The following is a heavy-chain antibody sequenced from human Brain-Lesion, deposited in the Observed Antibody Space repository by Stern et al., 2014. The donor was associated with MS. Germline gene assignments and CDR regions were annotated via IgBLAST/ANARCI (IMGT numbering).Heavy chain of an antibody. V-gene: IGHV4-61*02. J-gene: IGHJ6*02. CDR2: IFNSGST. CDR1: GGSISSGGYY. Sequence: VQLEESGPGLVKPSQTLSLSCTVSGGSISSGGYYWSWIRQPAGKGLEWIGRIFNSGSTGYNPSLKSRVTISIDPSKTQFSLRLNSMTAADTAVYYCARGRVVPGFQYYATDVWGQGTTVIVSS. D-gene: IGHD2-2*01. CDR3: ARGRVVPGFQYYATDV.